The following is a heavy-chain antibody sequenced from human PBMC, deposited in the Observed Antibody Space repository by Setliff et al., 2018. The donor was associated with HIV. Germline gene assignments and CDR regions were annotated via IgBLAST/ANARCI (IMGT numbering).Heavy chain of an antibody. Sequence: SETLSLTCTVSGGSISSYYWSWIRQPAGKGLEWIGRIYTSGSTNYNPSLKSRVTMSVDTSKNQFSLKLSSVTAADTAVYYCAKLGDSTGVYSYFDYWGQGRLVTVSS. CDR1: GGSISSYY. CDR3: AKLGDSTGVYSYFDY. D-gene: IGHD7-27*01. CDR2: IYTSGST. V-gene: IGHV4-4*07. J-gene: IGHJ4*02.